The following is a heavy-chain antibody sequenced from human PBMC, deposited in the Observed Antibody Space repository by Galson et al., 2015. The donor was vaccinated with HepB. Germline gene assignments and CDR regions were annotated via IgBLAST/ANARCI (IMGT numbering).Heavy chain of an antibody. D-gene: IGHD3-3*01. Sequence: SLRLSCAASGFTFSNYPISWARQAPGKGLEWVSAVSSGGDTTYYADSVKGRFTISRDNSKNTLYLQVNSLRAEDTALYYCTRHPTTFYDFWSGYSDNWFDPWGQGTLVIVSS. CDR1: GFTFSNYP. V-gene: IGHV3-23*01. CDR2: VSSGGDTT. J-gene: IGHJ5*02. CDR3: TRHPTTFYDFWSGYSDNWFDP.